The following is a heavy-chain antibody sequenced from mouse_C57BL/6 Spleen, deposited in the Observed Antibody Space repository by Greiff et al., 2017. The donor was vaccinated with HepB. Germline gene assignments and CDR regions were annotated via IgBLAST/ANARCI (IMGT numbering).Heavy chain of an antibody. D-gene: IGHD2-4*01. CDR1: GYTFTSYW. J-gene: IGHJ4*01. V-gene: IGHV1-64*01. CDR3: ARGDDYDRTSYAMDY. CDR2: IHPNSGST. Sequence: QVQLQQPGAELVKPGASVKLSCKASGYTFTSYWMHWVKQRPGQGLEWIGMIHPNSGSTNYNEKFKSKATLTVDKSSSTAYMQLSSLTSEDSAVYYCARGDDYDRTSYAMDYWGQGTSVTVSS.